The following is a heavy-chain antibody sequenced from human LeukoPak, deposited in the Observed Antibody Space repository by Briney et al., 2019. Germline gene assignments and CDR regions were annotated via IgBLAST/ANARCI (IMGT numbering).Heavy chain of an antibody. CDR3: AKGFSPSPSDY. CDR2: VSYDGSNK. J-gene: IGHJ4*02. CDR1: GFTFSSYG. Sequence: GGSLRLSCAASGFTFSSYGMHWVRQAPGKGLEWVAVVSYDGSNKYYADSVKGRFTISRDNSKNTLYLQMNSLRAEDTAVYYCAKGFSPSPSDYWGQGTLVTVSS. D-gene: IGHD3-3*01. V-gene: IGHV3-30*18.